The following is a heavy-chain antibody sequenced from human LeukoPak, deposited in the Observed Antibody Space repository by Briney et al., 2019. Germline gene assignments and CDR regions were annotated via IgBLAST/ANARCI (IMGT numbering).Heavy chain of an antibody. Sequence: GGSQRLSCAASGFTFSRYSMNWVRQAPGKGLEWVSYISSSSSTVYYADSLKGRFTISRDNAKNSLYLQMNSLRDEDTAVYYCARAQTYYGSGSYLYWGQGTLVTVSS. D-gene: IGHD3-10*01. CDR1: GFTFSRYS. CDR3: ARAQTYYGSGSYLY. J-gene: IGHJ4*02. V-gene: IGHV3-48*02. CDR2: ISSSSSTV.